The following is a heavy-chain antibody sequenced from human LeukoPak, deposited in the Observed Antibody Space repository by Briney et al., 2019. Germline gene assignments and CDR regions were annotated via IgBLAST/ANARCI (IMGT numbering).Heavy chain of an antibody. CDR1: GGSLSSYY. D-gene: IGHD6-19*01. CDR3: AGGSGWPHFDY. V-gene: IGHV4-59*01. CDR2: IYDSGST. Sequence: SETLSLTCIVSGGSLSSYYWSWIRQPPGKGLEWIGYIYDSGSTNYNPSLKSRVTISVDTSKNQFSLNLSSVTAADTAVYYCAGGSGWPHFDYWGQGALVTVSA. J-gene: IGHJ4*02.